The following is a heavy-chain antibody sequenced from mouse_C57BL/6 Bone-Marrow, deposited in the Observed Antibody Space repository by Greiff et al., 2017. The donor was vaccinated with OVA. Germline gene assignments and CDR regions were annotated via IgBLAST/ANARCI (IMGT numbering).Heavy chain of an antibody. J-gene: IGHJ4*01. V-gene: IGHV1-81*01. CDR1: GYTFTSYG. CDR3: ARGGGYSYAMDY. CDR2: IYPRSGNT. Sequence: VQLQESGAELARPGASVKLSCKASGYTFTSYGISWVKQRTGQGLEWIGEIYPRSGNTYYNEKFKGKATLTADKSSSTAYMELRSLTSEDSAVYFCARGGGYSYAMDYWGQGTSVTVSS. D-gene: IGHD2-3*01.